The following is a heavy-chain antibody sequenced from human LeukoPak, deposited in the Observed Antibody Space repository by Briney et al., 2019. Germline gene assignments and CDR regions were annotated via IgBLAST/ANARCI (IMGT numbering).Heavy chain of an antibody. CDR3: ARAYSESYPYFDY. V-gene: IGHV1-2*02. J-gene: IGHJ4*02. Sequence: ASVKVSCKASGYTFTGYYMNWVRQAPGQGLEWMGWVNPNSGDTNYAQKFQGRVTMTRDTSITTAYMELSRLRSDDTAMYYCARAYSESYPYFDYWGQGTLVTVSS. D-gene: IGHD1-26*01. CDR2: VNPNSGDT. CDR1: GYTFTGYY.